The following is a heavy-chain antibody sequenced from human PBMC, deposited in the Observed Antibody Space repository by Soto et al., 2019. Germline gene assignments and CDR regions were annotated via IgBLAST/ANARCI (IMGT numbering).Heavy chain of an antibody. V-gene: IGHV3-73*01. Sequence: GGSLRLSCAASGFTFSGSAMHWVRQXTGKGLEWVGRIRSKANSYATAYAASVKGRFTISRDDSKSIAYLQMNSLKTEDTAFYYCTRVHTTGPVIPDYWGQGTPVTVSS. D-gene: IGHD3-9*01. CDR2: IRSKANSYAT. CDR3: TRVHTTGPVIPDY. CDR1: GFTFSGSA. J-gene: IGHJ4*02.